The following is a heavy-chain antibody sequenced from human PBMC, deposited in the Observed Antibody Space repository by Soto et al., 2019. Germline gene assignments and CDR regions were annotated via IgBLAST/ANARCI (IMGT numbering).Heavy chain of an antibody. V-gene: IGHV4-34*01. Sequence: SETLSLTCAVYGGSFSGYYWSWIRQPPGKGLEWIGEINHSGSTNYNPSLKSRVTISVDTSKNQFSLKLSSVTAADTAVYYCARWGRYSYGYCWFDPWGQGTMVTVYS. J-gene: IGHJ5*02. D-gene: IGHD5-18*01. CDR1: GGSFSGYY. CDR3: ARWGRYSYGYCWFDP. CDR2: INHSGST.